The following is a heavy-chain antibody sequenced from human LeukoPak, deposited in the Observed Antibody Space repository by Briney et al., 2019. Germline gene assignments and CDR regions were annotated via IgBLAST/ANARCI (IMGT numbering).Heavy chain of an antibody. D-gene: IGHD5-18*01. J-gene: IGHJ4*02. CDR1: GDSIGTYY. Sequence: PSETLSLTCTVSGDSIGTYYWSWFRQPPGKGLEWIGYIYYSGGTSYNPSLESRITMSVDTSDNQFSLKLRSVTAADTAVYFCARQGYTYGYFDYWGQGTLVTVSS. CDR2: IYYSGGT. CDR3: ARQGYTYGYFDY. V-gene: IGHV4-59*01.